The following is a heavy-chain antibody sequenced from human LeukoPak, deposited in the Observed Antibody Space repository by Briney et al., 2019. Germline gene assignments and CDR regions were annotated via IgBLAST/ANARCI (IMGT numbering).Heavy chain of an antibody. CDR3: ARLRRDINDLYADDC. V-gene: IGHV4-4*07. J-gene: IGHJ4*02. Sequence: SDTLSLTCSVSGGSVNTYYWSWIRQSAGKGLESSGRISITEGTNYNPSLKTPVSMSVDASKNQFSLKLGSVPAADTAVYYCARLRRDINDLYADDCWGQGTLVTVSS. CDR1: GGSVNTYY. D-gene: IGHD2-15*01. CDR2: ISITEGT.